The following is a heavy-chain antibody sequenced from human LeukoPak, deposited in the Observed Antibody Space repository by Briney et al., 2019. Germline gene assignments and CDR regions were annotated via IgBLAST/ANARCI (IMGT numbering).Heavy chain of an antibody. V-gene: IGHV4-59*01. J-gene: IGHJ6*03. CDR3: ARVSGTYYYYYTDV. CDR2: IYYSGST. CDR1: GGSISSYY. Sequence: SSETLSLTCTVSGGSISSYYWSWIRQPPGRGLEWIGYIYYSGSTNYNPSLKSRVTISVDTSKNQFSLKLSSVTAADTAVYYCARVSGTYYYYYTDVWGKGTTVTVSS. D-gene: IGHD3-10*01.